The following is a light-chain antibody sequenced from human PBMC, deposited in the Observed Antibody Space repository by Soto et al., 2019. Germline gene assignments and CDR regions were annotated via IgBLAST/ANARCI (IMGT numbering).Light chain of an antibody. CDR3: QQYGSSPIT. V-gene: IGKV3-20*01. J-gene: IGKJ5*01. Sequence: EMVMTQSPATLSVSPGEIATLSCRASQSVSHKLAWYQQKPGQAPRLLIYGASTRATGIPARFSGSGSGTDFTLTISRLEPEDFAVYYCQQYGSSPITFGQGTRLEIK. CDR2: GAS. CDR1: QSVSHK.